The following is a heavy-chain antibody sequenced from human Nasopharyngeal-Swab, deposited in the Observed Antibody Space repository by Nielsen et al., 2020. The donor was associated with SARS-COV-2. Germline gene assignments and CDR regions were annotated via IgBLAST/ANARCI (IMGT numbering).Heavy chain of an antibody. CDR3: ARVDYYESTGYYSN. CDR1: GYTFITYG. J-gene: IGHJ4*02. Sequence: ASVKVSCKASGYTFITYGISWVRQVPGQGLEWMGWISAYNGNTDYAQNFQGRVTMTTDTSTSTVYLEPRSLRSDDTAVYYCARVDYYESTGYYSNWGQGTLVTVSS. V-gene: IGHV1-18*01. CDR2: ISAYNGNT. D-gene: IGHD3-22*01.